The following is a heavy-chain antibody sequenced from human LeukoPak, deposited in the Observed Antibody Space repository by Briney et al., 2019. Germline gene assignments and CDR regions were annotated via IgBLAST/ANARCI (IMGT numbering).Heavy chain of an antibody. D-gene: IGHD3-16*01. Sequence: LRLSCAASGFTFSSYAMSWVRQPPGKGLEWIGYIYYSGSTYYNPSLKSRVTISVDTSKNQFSLKLSSVTAADTAVYYCARDVYGGFDYWGQGTLVTVSS. CDR3: ARDVYGGFDY. J-gene: IGHJ4*02. V-gene: IGHV4-30-4*08. CDR2: IYYSGST. CDR1: GFTFSSYA.